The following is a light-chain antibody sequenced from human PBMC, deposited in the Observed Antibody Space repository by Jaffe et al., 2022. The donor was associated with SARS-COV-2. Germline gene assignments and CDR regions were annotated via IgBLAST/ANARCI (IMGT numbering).Light chain of an antibody. J-gene: IGLJ1*01. CDR2: DVT. Sequence: QSALTQPRSVSASPGQSVTISCTGTSSDVGNYNYVSWYQQHPGKAPKVMIYDVTKRPSGVPDRFSGSKSGNTASLTISGLQTEDEADYYCCSYAGSYTYVFGTGTKVTVL. CDR1: SSDVGNYNY. V-gene: IGLV2-11*01. CDR3: CSYAGSYTYV.